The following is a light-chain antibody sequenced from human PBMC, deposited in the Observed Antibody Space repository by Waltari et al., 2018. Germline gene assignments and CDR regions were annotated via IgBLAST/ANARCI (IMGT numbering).Light chain of an antibody. CDR2: AVS. Sequence: VIWMTQSPSLLSASPGDRVTITCRMSQGISTYLAWYQQKPGRAPKVLISAVSTLQRGVPSRFSGSGSGTDFTLTISSLQPEDFATYYCQQTYSVPLTFGGGTKVEVK. CDR1: QGISTY. CDR3: QQTYSVPLT. V-gene: IGKV1D-8*03. J-gene: IGKJ4*01.